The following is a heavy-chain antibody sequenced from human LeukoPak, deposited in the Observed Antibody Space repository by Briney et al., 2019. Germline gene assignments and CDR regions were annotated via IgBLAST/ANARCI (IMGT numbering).Heavy chain of an antibody. CDR1: GYTFTCYY. Sequence: ASVKVSCKASGYTFTCYYMHWVRQAPGQGLEWMGWINPNSGGTNYAQKYQGRGTRTRDTSISTAYLEMRRLRAGDTAVYYCARVSRQYYYDSSGYYLNAFDIWGQGTMVTVSS. D-gene: IGHD3-22*01. V-gene: IGHV1-2*02. J-gene: IGHJ3*02. CDR2: INPNSGGT. CDR3: ARVSRQYYYDSSGYYLNAFDI.